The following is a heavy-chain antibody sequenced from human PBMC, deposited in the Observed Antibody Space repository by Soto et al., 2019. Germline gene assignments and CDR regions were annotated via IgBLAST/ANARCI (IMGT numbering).Heavy chain of an antibody. Sequence: QVQLQESGPGLVKPSETLSLTCTVSGGSISSYYWSWIRQPPGKGLEWIGYIYYSGSTNYNPSLKSRVTLSVDTSKNQFSLKLSSVTAADTAVYYCARGALGTAAGYYYYYMDVWGKGTTVTVSS. CDR2: IYYSGST. CDR1: GGSISSYY. V-gene: IGHV4-59*01. CDR3: ARGALGTAAGYYYYYMDV. J-gene: IGHJ6*03. D-gene: IGHD6-13*01.